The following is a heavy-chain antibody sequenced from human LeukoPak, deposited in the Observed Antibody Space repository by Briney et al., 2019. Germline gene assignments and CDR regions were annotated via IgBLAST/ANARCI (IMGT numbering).Heavy chain of an antibody. CDR3: AKEVVVVITTPTEAGFDY. Sequence: ASVKVSCKASGYTFTSYDINWVRQATGQGLEWMGWMNPNSGNTGYAQKFQGRVTITRNTSISTAYMELSSLRSEDTAVYYCAKEVVVVITTPTEAGFDYWGQGTLVTVSS. J-gene: IGHJ4*02. CDR1: GYTFTSYD. CDR2: MNPNSGNT. D-gene: IGHD3-22*01. V-gene: IGHV1-8*03.